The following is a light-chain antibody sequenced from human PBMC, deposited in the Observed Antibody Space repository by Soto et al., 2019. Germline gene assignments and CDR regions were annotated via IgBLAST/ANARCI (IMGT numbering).Light chain of an antibody. V-gene: IGKV1-5*01. Sequence: DIQMTQSPSILSASVGDRITITCRASQSVSRRLAWFQQKPGKAPKLLIYDASSLESGVPSRFSGRGSGTDFTLTISSLQSEDFAVYYCQQYSSWPPITFGQGTKVDIK. CDR3: QQYSSWPPIT. CDR1: QSVSRR. CDR2: DAS. J-gene: IGKJ2*01.